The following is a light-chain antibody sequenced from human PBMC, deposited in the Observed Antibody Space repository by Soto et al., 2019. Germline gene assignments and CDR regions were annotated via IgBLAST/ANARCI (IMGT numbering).Light chain of an antibody. Sequence: QSVLTQPPSVSGAPGQRVTIPCTGSSSNIGSFYDVHWYQQLPGTVPKLLIYGDNNRPSGVPDRFSGSKSGTSASLAITGLQADYEAAYSARSYDNSLRHVVFGGGAKLTVL. CDR3: RSYDNSLRHVV. CDR2: GDN. V-gene: IGLV1-40*01. J-gene: IGLJ2*01. CDR1: SSNIGSFYD.